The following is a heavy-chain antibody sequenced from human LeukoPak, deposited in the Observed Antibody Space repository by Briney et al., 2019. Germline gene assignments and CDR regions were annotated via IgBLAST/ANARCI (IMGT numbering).Heavy chain of an antibody. J-gene: IGHJ4*02. V-gene: IGHV3-23*01. Sequence: GESLRLSCTASGSTFSTYPMTWVRQAPGKGLEWVSATSGSGGDTYYADSVKGRFTISRDNSKNTLYLQMNNLRAEDTAVYYCAIPTGITVPGPDYWGQGTLVTVSS. CDR1: GSTFSTYP. CDR2: TSGSGGDT. CDR3: AIPTGITVPGPDY. D-gene: IGHD6-19*01.